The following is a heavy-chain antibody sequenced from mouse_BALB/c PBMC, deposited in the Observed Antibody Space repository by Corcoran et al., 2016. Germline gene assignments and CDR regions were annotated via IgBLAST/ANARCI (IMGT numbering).Heavy chain of an antibody. D-gene: IGHD2-1*01. CDR1: GYTFTDYN. V-gene: IGHV1-18*01. CDR3: ARGDGNYSRFAY. Sequence: EVLLQQSGPELVKPGASVKIPCKASGYTFTDYNMDWVKQSHGKSLEWIGDINPNNGGTIYNQKFKGKATLTVDKSSSTAYMELRSLTSEDTAVYYCARGDGNYSRFAYWGQGTLVTVSA. J-gene: IGHJ3*01. CDR2: INPNNGGT.